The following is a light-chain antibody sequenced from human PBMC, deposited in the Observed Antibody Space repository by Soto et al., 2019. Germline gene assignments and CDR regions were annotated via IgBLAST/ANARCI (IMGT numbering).Light chain of an antibody. J-gene: IGKJ3*01. CDR2: GAS. CDR3: QQTYSTPLT. Sequence: DLQMTQSPSSLSASVRDRITITCRASQSVSSHLNWYQQKPGKAPNLLIYGASRLQRGVPSRFSGSGSGTEFTLTISSLQPEDFATYYCQQTYSTPLTFGPGTIVDVK. V-gene: IGKV1-39*01. CDR1: QSVSSH.